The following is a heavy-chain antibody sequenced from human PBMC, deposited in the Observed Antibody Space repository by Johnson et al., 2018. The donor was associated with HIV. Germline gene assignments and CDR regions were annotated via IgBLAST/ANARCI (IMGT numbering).Heavy chain of an antibody. D-gene: IGHD2-15*01. J-gene: IGHJ3*02. V-gene: IGHV3-30*04. Sequence: QVQLVESGGGVVQPGRSLRLSCAASGFSFSSYAMHWVRQATGKGLEWVTVISYAGSNQYYADSVKGRFTISRHNSKNTLYLHMTSLGAEETAVYYCTTLGYWSGGRCYSGRGFDMWGQGTMVTVSS. CDR1: GFSFSSYA. CDR2: ISYAGSNQ. CDR3: TTLGYWSGGRCYSGRGFDM.